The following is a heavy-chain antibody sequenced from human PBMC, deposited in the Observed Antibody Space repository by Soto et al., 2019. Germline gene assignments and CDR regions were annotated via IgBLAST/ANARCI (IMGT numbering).Heavy chain of an antibody. CDR3: AIIGSGDYSDFDY. CDR1: GYTFTSYG. V-gene: IGHV1-18*01. D-gene: IGHD4-4*01. CDR2: IRPNDGHT. J-gene: IGHJ4*02. Sequence: ASVKVSCKGLGYTFTSYGISWVRQAPGQGLEWMGWIRPNDGHTNYAQKFQDRVTMTRDTSTTTVYMDLRSLGSDDTAVYYCAIIGSGDYSDFDYWGQGTLDTVSS.